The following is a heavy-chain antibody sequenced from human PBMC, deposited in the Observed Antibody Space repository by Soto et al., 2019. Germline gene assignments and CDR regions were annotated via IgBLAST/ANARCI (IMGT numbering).Heavy chain of an antibody. CDR3: GKAGFWSGYYSLVDY. J-gene: IGHJ4*02. V-gene: IGHV3-9*01. CDR1: GFTFDDYA. CDR2: ISWNSGSI. Sequence: EVQLVESGGGLVQPGRSLRLSCAASGFTFDDYAMHWVRQAPGKGLEWVSGISWNSGSIGYADSVKGRFTISRDNAKNSLYLQMNSLRAEDTALYYCGKAGFWSGYYSLVDYWGQGTLVTVSS. D-gene: IGHD3-3*01.